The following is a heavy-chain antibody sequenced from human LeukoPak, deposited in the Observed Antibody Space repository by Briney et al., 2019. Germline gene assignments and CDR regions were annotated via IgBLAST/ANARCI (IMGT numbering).Heavy chain of an antibody. J-gene: IGHJ4*02. D-gene: IGHD2-15*01. V-gene: IGHV3-23*01. CDR3: ARGSLGYCSSGSCESFDY. Sequence: GGSLRLSCAASGFTFSSYVMSWVRQAPGKGLEWVSAISGSGGSTYYPDSVKGRFTISRDNSKNTLFLQMNSLRVEDTAVYYCARGSLGYCSSGSCESFDYWGQGTLVTVSS. CDR1: GFTFSSYV. CDR2: ISGSGGST.